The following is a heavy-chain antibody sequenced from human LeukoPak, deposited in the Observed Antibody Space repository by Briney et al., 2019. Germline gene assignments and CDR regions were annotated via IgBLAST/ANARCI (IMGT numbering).Heavy chain of an antibody. D-gene: IGHD3-10*01. V-gene: IGHV1-2*02. CDR3: ARXVLXWFGTSDAFDI. CDR2: INPNSGGT. CDR1: GYTFTGYY. Sequence: ASVKVSCKASGYTFTGYYMHWVRQAPGQGLEWMGWINPNSGGTNYAQKFQGRVTMTRDTSISTAYMELSRLRSDDTAVYYCARXVLXWFGTSDAFDIWGQGTMVTVSS. J-gene: IGHJ3*02.